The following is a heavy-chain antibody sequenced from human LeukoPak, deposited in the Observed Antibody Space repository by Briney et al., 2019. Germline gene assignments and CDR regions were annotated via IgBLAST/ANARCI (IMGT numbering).Heavy chain of an antibody. J-gene: IGHJ4*02. V-gene: IGHV1-18*01. CDR1: GYTLTSYG. Sequence: ASVKVSCKASGYTLTSYGISWVRQAPGQGLEWMRWISAYNGNTNYAQKLQGRVTMTTDTSTSTAYMELRSLRSDDTAVYYCARDGPGSYYDILTGSGFDYWGQGTLVTVSS. CDR2: ISAYNGNT. D-gene: IGHD3-9*01. CDR3: ARDGPGSYYDILTGSGFDY.